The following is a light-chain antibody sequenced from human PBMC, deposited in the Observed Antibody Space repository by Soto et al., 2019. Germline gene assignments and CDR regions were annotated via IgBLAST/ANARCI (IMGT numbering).Light chain of an antibody. Sequence: DIQMPQSPSSLSASVGARVTITCRTSQSVSNYLNWYQQKSAKAPKLLIYATSTLQTGVPSRFSGSGSGTDFTLTISSLQPEDFATYYCQQSYSSPRTFGQATKVDIK. CDR1: QSVSNY. CDR2: ATS. CDR3: QQSYSSPRT. V-gene: IGKV1-39*01. J-gene: IGKJ1*01.